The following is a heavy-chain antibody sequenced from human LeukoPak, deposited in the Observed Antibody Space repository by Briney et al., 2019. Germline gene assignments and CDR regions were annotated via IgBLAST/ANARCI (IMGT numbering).Heavy chain of an antibody. Sequence: SETLSLTCTVSGGSISTDYWTWIRQPAGKGLEWIGLIYTSGTTKYNPSLKSRVTMSLDTSKNQFSLRLSSVTAADTAVYYCARHVYYYDSSGYFDYWGQGTLVTVSS. J-gene: IGHJ4*02. V-gene: IGHV4-4*07. D-gene: IGHD3-22*01. CDR1: GGSISTDY. CDR2: IYTSGTT. CDR3: ARHVYYYDSSGYFDY.